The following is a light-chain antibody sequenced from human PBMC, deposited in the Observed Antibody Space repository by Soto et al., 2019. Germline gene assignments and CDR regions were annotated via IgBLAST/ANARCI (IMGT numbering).Light chain of an antibody. CDR1: QSVLYSSNNKNY. Sequence: DIVMTQSPDSLAVSLGERATINCKSSQSVLYSSNNKNYLAWYQQKPGQPPKLLIYWASTRESGVPDRFSGSGVGTDFTLLLSSLHAVGVAVYYCQQYYSTPFFGGGTKVEIK. V-gene: IGKV4-1*01. CDR3: QQYYSTPF. CDR2: WAS. J-gene: IGKJ4*01.